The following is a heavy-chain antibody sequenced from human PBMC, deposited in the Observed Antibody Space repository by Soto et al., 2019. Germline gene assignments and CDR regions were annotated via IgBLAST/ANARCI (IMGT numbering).Heavy chain of an antibody. CDR3: ARRFSGSYYAAFDV. CDR1: GFTFSTYP. Sequence: GGSLRLSCAASGFTFSTYPMTWVRQAPGKGLEWVSSIHGSGETTYYAESVKGRFIISRDNSKNTLYLQMDSLRVDDTAVYFCARRFSGSYYAAFDVWGQGTVVTVSS. D-gene: IGHD1-26*01. V-gene: IGHV3-23*01. CDR2: IHGSGETT. J-gene: IGHJ3*01.